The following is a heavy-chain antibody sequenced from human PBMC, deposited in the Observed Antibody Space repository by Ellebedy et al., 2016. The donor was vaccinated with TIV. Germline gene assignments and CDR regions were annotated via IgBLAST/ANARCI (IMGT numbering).Heavy chain of an antibody. J-gene: IGHJ4*02. V-gene: IGHV3-30-3*01. CDR3: AKGIAVAANY. Sequence: GESLKISCAASGFTFSSYAMHWVRQAPGKGLEWVAVISYDGSNKYYADSVKGRFTISRDNSKNTLYLQMNSLRAEDTAVYYCAKGIAVAANYWGQGTLVTVSS. CDR1: GFTFSSYA. D-gene: IGHD6-19*01. CDR2: ISYDGSNK.